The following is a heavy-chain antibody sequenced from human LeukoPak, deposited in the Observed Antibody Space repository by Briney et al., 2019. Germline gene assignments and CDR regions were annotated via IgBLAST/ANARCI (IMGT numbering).Heavy chain of an antibody. CDR1: GGSFSTNSNY. V-gene: IGHV4-39*07. CDR2: LYYSGST. CDR3: ARDDLEYTVHYGMDV. D-gene: IGHD2/OR15-2a*01. Sequence: PSETLSLTCTVSGGSFSTNSNYWGWIRQPPGKGLEWIGRLYYSGSTYYNPSLKSRVNISVDTSKNQFSLKLTSVTAADTAVYYCARDDLEYTVHYGMDVWGQGTTVTVSS. J-gene: IGHJ6*02.